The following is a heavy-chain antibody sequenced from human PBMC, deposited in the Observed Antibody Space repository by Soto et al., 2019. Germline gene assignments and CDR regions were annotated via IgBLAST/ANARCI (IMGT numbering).Heavy chain of an antibody. Sequence: ASVKVSCKASGYSFSGHYMHWVRQAPGQGLEWVGWINPNSGGTNYAEDFQGRITMTRDTSISTAYMELSSLRSDDTALYYCARGVFWSTYYTSTPDYLGQGTLVTVPS. CDR1: GYSFSGHY. J-gene: IGHJ4*02. CDR2: INPNSGGT. CDR3: ARGVFWSTYYTSTPDY. V-gene: IGHV1-2*02. D-gene: IGHD3-3*01.